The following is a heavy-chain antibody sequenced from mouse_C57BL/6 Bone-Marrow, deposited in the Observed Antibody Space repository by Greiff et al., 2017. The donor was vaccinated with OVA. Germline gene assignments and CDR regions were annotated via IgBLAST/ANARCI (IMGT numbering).Heavy chain of an antibody. Sequence: EVQGVESGGGLVQPGGSLKLSCAASGFTFSDYYMYWVRQTPEKRLEWVAYISNGGGSTYYPDTVKGRFTISRDNAKNTLYLQMSRLKSEDTAMYYCARQDYGSLYYFDYWGQGTTLTVSS. D-gene: IGHD1-1*01. CDR2: ISNGGGST. CDR1: GFTFSDYY. J-gene: IGHJ2*01. V-gene: IGHV5-12*01. CDR3: ARQDYGSLYYFDY.